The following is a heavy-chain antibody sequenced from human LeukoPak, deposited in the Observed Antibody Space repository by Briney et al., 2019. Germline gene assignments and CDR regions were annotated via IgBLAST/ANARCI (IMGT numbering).Heavy chain of an antibody. CDR3: GRDYHLGGIDV. J-gene: IGHJ6*02. CDR1: GYTFTSYD. CDR2: MDPNSGNT. V-gene: IGHV1-8*01. D-gene: IGHD3-3*01. Sequence: GASVKVSCKASGYTFTSYDINWVRQATGQGPEWMGWMDPNSGNTAYAQNFQGRVTMTRNTSVTTAYMELSSLRSDDTAVYYCGRDYHLGGIDVWGQGTTVTVSS.